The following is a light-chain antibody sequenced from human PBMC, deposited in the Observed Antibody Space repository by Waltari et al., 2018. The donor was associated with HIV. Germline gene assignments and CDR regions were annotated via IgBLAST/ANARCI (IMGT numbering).Light chain of an antibody. CDR2: DVN. CDR3: CSYGGSLTPYV. CDR1: HSNIGTFDY. V-gene: IGLV2-11*01. Sequence: QSALTQPRSVSGSPGQSVSISCTGSHSNIGTFDYVSWYQQHPGKAPKLMIYDVNKRPSGVPDRFSVSKSGSTASLTISGLQAEDEADYYCCSYGGSLTPYVFGTGTEVTVL. J-gene: IGLJ1*01.